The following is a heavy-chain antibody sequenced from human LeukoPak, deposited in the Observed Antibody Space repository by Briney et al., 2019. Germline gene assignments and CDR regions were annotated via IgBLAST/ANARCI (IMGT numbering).Heavy chain of an antibody. Sequence: GGSLRLSCAASGFTFSSYAMSWVRQATGKGLKWVSYISSSGSTIYYADSVKGRFTISRDNAKNSLYLQMNSLRAEDTAVYYCAELGITMIGGVWGKGTTVTISS. CDR1: GFTFSSYA. CDR2: ISSSGSTI. J-gene: IGHJ6*04. CDR3: AELGITMIGGV. D-gene: IGHD3-10*02. V-gene: IGHV3-48*03.